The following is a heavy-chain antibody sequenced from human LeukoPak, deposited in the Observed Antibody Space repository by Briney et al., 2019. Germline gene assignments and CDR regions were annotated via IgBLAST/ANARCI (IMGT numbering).Heavy chain of an antibody. J-gene: IGHJ4*02. Sequence: ASVKVSCKASGYTFTAYYMHWVRQAPGQGLEWMGWINPNSGGTNYAQKFQGRVTMTRDTSISTAYMELSRLRSDDTAVYYCARADDYVWGSYRHNYFDYWGQGTLVTVSS. CDR2: INPNSGGT. CDR3: ARADDYVWGSYRHNYFDY. CDR1: GYTFTAYY. V-gene: IGHV1-2*02. D-gene: IGHD3-16*02.